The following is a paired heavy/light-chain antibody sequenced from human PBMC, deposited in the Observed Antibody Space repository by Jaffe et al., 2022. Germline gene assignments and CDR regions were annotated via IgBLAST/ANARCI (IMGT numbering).Light chain of an antibody. Sequence: EIVLTQSPATLSLSPGERATLSCRASESVASYLVWYQQKPGQAPRLLIYDASNRATGIPARFSGSGSGTDFTLTISSLDPEDFAVYYCQQRAYYPLTFGQGTRLEIK. J-gene: IGKJ5*01. V-gene: IGKV3-11*01. CDR1: ESVASY. CDR3: QQRAYYPLT. CDR2: DAS.
Heavy chain of an antibody. Sequence: EVQLVESEGGLVQPGGSLRLSCAASGFAFSSYWMSWVRQAPGKGLEWVANINPDGAETYYVDSVKGRFTISRDNAKTSLYLQMNSLRAEDTAFYYCARDIRRQDCWGQGTLVTVAS. CDR3: ARDIRRQDC. CDR2: INPDGAET. CDR1: GFAFSSYW. J-gene: IGHJ4*02. V-gene: IGHV3-7*01. D-gene: IGHD1-1*01.